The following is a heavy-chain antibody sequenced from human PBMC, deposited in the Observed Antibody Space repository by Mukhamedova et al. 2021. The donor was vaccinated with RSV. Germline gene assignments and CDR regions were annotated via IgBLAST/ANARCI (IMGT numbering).Heavy chain of an antibody. Sequence: YISGSSSSIYYAGSVKGRFTISRDNAKNSLYLQINSLRDEDTAVYYCARDGYNYYGSSGYYYFDYWGQGTLVTVSS. J-gene: IGHJ4*02. CDR3: ARDGYNYYGSSGYYYFDY. V-gene: IGHV3-48*02. D-gene: IGHD3-22*01. CDR2: ISGSSSSI.